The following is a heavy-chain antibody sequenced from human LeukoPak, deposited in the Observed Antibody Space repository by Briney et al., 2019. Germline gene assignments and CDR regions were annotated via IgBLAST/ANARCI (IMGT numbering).Heavy chain of an antibody. V-gene: IGHV3-21*01. CDR2: ISSSSSYI. Sequence: PGRSLRLSCAASGFTFSSYSMNWVRQAPGKGLEWVSSISSSSSYIYYADSVKGRFTISRDNAKNSLYLQMNSLRAEDTAVYYCARGDVYCSSTSCLLFDYWGQGTLVTVSS. CDR1: GFTFSSYS. CDR3: ARGDVYCSSTSCLLFDY. D-gene: IGHD2-2*01. J-gene: IGHJ4*02.